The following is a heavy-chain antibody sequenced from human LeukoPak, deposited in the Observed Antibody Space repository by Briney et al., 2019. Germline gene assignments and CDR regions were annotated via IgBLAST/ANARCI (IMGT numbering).Heavy chain of an antibody. J-gene: IGHJ4*02. CDR2: MNPNSGNT. CDR3: ARIPLAAMGIGVDY. V-gene: IGHV1-8*01. D-gene: IGHD2-2*01. Sequence: ASVKVSCKASGYTFTSYDINWVRQATGQGLEWMGWMNPNSGNTGYAQKFQGRVTMTRNTSISTAYMELSSLRSEDTAVYYCARIPLAAMGIGVDYWGQGTLVTVSS. CDR1: GYTFTSYD.